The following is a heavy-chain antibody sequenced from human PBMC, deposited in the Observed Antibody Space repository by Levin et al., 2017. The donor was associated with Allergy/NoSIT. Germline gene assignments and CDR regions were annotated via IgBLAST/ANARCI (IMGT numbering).Heavy chain of an antibody. J-gene: IGHJ2*01. CDR1: GYTFTSYD. CDR2: MNPNSGNT. D-gene: IGHD3-10*01. CDR3: ARGGMVQGSYRKRYFDL. V-gene: IGHV1-8*01. Sequence: AASVKVSCKASGYTFTSYDINWVRQATGQGLEWMGWMNPNSGNTGYAQKFQGRVTMTRNTSISTAYMELSSLRSEDTAVYYCARGGMVQGSYRKRYFDLWGRGTLVTVSS.